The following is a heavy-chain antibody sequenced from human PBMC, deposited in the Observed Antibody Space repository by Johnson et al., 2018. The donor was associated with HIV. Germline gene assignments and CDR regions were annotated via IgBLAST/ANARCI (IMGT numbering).Heavy chain of an antibody. CDR1: GFTFSSYA. Sequence: QVQLVESGGGVVRPGGSLRLSCAASGFTFSSYAMSWVRQAPGKGLEWVAVISYDGSNKYYADSVKGRFTISRDNSKNTLYLQMNSLRAEDTAVYYCARAGGIFGVEDAFDIWGQGTMVTVSS. D-gene: IGHD3-3*01. V-gene: IGHV3-30*04. CDR2: ISYDGSNK. J-gene: IGHJ3*02. CDR3: ARAGGIFGVEDAFDI.